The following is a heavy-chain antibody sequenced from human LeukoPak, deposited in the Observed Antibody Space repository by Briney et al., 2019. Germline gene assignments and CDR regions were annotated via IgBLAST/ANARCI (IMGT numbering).Heavy chain of an antibody. J-gene: IGHJ4*02. CDR1: GFTFSDYY. Sequence: GGSLRLSCAASGFTFSDYYMSWIRQAPGKGLEWVSYISSSGSTIYYADSVKGRFTISRDNAKNSLYLQMNSLRAEDTAMYYCARHWGRGDYEHFEYWGQGTLVTVSS. CDR2: ISSSGSTI. CDR3: ARHWGRGDYEHFEY. V-gene: IGHV3-11*01. D-gene: IGHD4-17*01.